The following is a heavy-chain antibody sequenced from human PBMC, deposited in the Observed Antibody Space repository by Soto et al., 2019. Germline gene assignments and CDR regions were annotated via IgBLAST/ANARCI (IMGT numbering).Heavy chain of an antibody. CDR1: VFTCNIYS. D-gene: IGHD1-26*01. V-gene: IGHV3-23*01. Sequence: PGGSXSLSGSSAVFTCNIYSMSGFGQAPGKGLEWVSGISGSDGGTYYADSVKGRFTISRDNSKNTLYMQMNSLRAEDTAVYYCAKKTYRLRGRFHLWGQGTLVTVYS. CDR2: ISGSDGGT. J-gene: IGHJ5*02. CDR3: AKKTYRLRGRFHL.